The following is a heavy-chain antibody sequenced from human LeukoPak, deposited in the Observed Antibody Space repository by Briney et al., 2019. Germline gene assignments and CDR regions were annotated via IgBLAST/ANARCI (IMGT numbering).Heavy chain of an antibody. V-gene: IGHV4-59*01. J-gene: IGHJ6*02. CDR3: ARDHYYYYYGMDV. CDR1: GGSISSYY. CDR2: IYYSGST. Sequence: SETLSLTCTVSGGSISSYYWSWIRQPPGKGLEWIGYIYYSGSTNYNPSLKSRVTISVDTSKNQFSLKLSSVTAADTAVYDCARDHYYYYYGMDVWGQGTTVTVSS.